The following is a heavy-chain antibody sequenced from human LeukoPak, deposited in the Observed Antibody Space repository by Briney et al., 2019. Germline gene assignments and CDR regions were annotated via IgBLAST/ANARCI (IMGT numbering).Heavy chain of an antibody. CDR3: AKHYMGSSYNHSLDC. D-gene: IGHD3-10*01. CDR2: IYYSGTT. V-gene: IGHV4-39*01. CDR1: GGSISSDNYY. J-gene: IGHJ4*02. Sequence: PSETLSLTCTVSGGSISSDNYYWGWIRQPPGKGLEWIGSIYYSGTTYYNPSLKSRVTISVDTSKNQLSLKLSSVTAADTALYYCAKHYMGSSYNHSLDCWGQGTLVTVSS.